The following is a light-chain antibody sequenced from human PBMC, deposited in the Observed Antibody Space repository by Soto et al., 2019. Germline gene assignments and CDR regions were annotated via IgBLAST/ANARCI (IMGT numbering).Light chain of an antibody. CDR1: SGRIASNY. V-gene: IGLV6-57*04. CDR3: QSYESSTVV. Sequence: NFMLTQPHSVSESPGKTVSIPCTRSSGRIASNYVQWYQQRPGSAPTTVIYEDNQRPSGVPDRFSGSTDGSSNSASLTISGLQTEDEADYYCQSYESSTVVFGGGTKLTVL. J-gene: IGLJ2*01. CDR2: EDN.